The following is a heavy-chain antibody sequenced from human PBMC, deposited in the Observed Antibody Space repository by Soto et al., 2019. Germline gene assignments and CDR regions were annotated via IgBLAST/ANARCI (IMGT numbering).Heavy chain of an antibody. CDR1: GFTFSSYS. J-gene: IGHJ5*02. Sequence: GVLRLSCAASGFTFSSYSMNWARQAPGKGLEWIAYIVSSSTTIFYADSVKGRFTISRDNAKSSLYLQMNSLRDEDTAVYYCARDNGMAGSFDPWGQGTLVTVSS. CDR2: IVSSSTTI. CDR3: ARDNGMAGSFDP. V-gene: IGHV3-48*02. D-gene: IGHD2-8*01.